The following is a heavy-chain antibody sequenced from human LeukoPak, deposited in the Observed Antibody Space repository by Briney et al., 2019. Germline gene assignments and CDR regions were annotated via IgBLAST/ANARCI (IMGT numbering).Heavy chain of an antibody. CDR2: IYSSGTT. Sequence: SETLSLTCTVSGGSISSYTWSWTRQPAGMRLEWIGRIYSSGTTNYNPSFESRVTMSVDTFKNQYYLKLTSVTAADTAVYYCARETYNDAWYGDLWGQGSLVTVSS. J-gene: IGHJ5*02. V-gene: IGHV4-4*07. CDR3: ARETYNDAWYGDL. CDR1: GGSISSYT. D-gene: IGHD3-16*01.